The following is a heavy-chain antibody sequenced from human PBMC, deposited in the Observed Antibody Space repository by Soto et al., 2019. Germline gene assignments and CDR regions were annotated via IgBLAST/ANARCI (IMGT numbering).Heavy chain of an antibody. CDR2: IWYDGSNK. Sequence: PGGSLRLSCAASGFTFSSYGMHWVRQAPGKGLEWVAVIWYDGSNKYYADSVKGRFTISRDNSKNTLYLQMNSLRAEDTAVYYCARDYGITMVRGVIISPSGMDVWGQGTTVTVSS. D-gene: IGHD3-10*01. CDR3: ARDYGITMVRGVIISPSGMDV. J-gene: IGHJ6*02. V-gene: IGHV3-33*01. CDR1: GFTFSSYG.